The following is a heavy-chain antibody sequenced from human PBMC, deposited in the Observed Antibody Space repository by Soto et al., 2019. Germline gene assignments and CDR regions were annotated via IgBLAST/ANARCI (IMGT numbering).Heavy chain of an antibody. CDR2: ISAYNGNT. V-gene: IGHV1-18*01. CDR1: GYTFTSYG. Sequence: QVQLVQSGAEVKKPGASVKVSCKASGYTFTSYGISWVRQAPGQGLEWMGWISAYNGNTNYAQKLQGRGTMTTDTSTSTAYMELRSLRSDDTAVYYCARGVLRYFDWLLGDFDYWGQGTLVTVSS. J-gene: IGHJ4*02. D-gene: IGHD3-9*01. CDR3: ARGVLRYFDWLLGDFDY.